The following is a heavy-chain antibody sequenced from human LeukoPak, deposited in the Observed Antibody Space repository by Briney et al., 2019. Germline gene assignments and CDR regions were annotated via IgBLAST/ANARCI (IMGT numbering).Heavy chain of an antibody. D-gene: IGHD5-18*01. V-gene: IGHV3-7*01. CDR2: IKQDGSEK. CDR3: ARVRYTAMTSPFDY. J-gene: IGHJ4*02. Sequence: GGSLRLSCAASGFTFSSYWMSWVRQAPGKGLEWVAIIKQDGSEKYYVDSVKGRFTISRDNAKNSLYLQMNSLRAEDTAVYYCARVRYTAMTSPFDYWGQGTLVTVSS. CDR1: GFTFSSYW.